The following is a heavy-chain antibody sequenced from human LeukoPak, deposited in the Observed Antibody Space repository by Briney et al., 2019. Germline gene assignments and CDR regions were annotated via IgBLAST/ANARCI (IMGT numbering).Heavy chain of an antibody. V-gene: IGHV4-39*07. CDR2: INHSGST. CDR3: ARGAMVRGVISYYYYMDV. J-gene: IGHJ6*03. CDR1: GGSISSSSYY. D-gene: IGHD3-10*01. Sequence: SETLSLTCTVSGGSISSSSYYWGWVRQPPGKGLERIGEINHSGSTNYNPSLKSRVTISLDTSKNQFSLKLSSVTAADTAVYYCARGAMVRGVISYYYYMDVWGKGTTVTVSS.